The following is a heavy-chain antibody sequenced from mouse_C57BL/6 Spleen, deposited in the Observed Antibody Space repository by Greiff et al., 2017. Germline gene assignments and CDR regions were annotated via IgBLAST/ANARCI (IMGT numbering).Heavy chain of an antibody. CDR1: GFSFNTYA. Sequence: EVQVVESGGGLVQPKGSLKLSCAASGFSFNTYAMNWVRQAPGKGLEWVARIRSKSNNYATYYADSVKDRFTIYRDDSESMLYLQMNNLKTEDTAMYDCVRLGYSNYFDYWGQGTTLTVSA. V-gene: IGHV10-1*01. CDR3: VRLGYSNYFDY. D-gene: IGHD2-5*01. CDR2: IRSKSNNYAT. J-gene: IGHJ2*01.